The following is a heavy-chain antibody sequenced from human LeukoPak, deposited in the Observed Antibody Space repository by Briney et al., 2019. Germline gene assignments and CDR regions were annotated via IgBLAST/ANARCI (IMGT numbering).Heavy chain of an antibody. CDR2: INPNSGAT. V-gene: IGHV1-2*02. CDR3: ARDKDSWSGSSFDY. CDR1: GYTFTDYY. J-gene: IGHJ4*02. Sequence: ASVKVSCKAAGYTFTDYYMHWVRQAPGQGLEWMGWINPNSGATNYAQKFQGRVTMTRDTSITTAYMELSRLISDDTAVYYCARDKDSWSGSSFDYWGQGILVTVSS. D-gene: IGHD3-3*01.